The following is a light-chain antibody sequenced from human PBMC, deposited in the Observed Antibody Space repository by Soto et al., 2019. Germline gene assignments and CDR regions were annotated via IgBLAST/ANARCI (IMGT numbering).Light chain of an antibody. CDR2: GAS. CDR3: QQDGNSPLT. Sequence: EIVLTQSPGTLSLSPGERATLSCRASQSVTSSYLAWYQQKPGQAPRLLIYGASSRATGIPDRFSGSGSGTDFTLTISRLEPEDFAVYYCQQDGNSPLTFGGGTKGEIK. CDR1: QSVTSSY. J-gene: IGKJ4*01. V-gene: IGKV3-20*01.